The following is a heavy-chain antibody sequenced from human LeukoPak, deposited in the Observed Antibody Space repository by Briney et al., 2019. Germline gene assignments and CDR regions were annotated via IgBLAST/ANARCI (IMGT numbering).Heavy chain of an antibody. V-gene: IGHV3-30*02. CDR2: IRYDGSNK. D-gene: IGHD3-10*01. Sequence: GGSLRLSCAASGFTFSSYGMHWVRQAPGKGLEWVAFIRYDGSNKYYADSVKGRFTISRDNSKNTLYLQMNSLRAEDTAVYYCARDKSYFGSGNYHYFDSWGQGALVIVSS. CDR1: GFTFSSYG. CDR3: ARDKSYFGSGNYHYFDS. J-gene: IGHJ4*02.